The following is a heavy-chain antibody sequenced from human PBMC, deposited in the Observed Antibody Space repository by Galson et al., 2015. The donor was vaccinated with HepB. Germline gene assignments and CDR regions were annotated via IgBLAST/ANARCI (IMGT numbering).Heavy chain of an antibody. CDR1: GYSFTSYW. D-gene: IGHD3-10*01. Sequence: QSGAEVKKPGESLRISCKGSGYSFTSYWISWVRQMPGKGLEWMGRIDPSDSYTNYSPSFQGHVTISADKSISTAYLQWSSLKASDTAMYYCARQAYYYGSGSYGYFDYWGQGTLVTVSS. V-gene: IGHV5-10-1*01. CDR3: ARQAYYYGSGSYGYFDY. J-gene: IGHJ4*02. CDR2: IDPSDSYT.